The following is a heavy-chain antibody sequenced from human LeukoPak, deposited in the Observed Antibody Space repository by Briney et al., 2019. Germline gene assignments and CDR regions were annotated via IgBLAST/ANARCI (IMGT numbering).Heavy chain of an antibody. J-gene: IGHJ4*02. D-gene: IGHD2-21*02. CDR2: INPNSGGT. V-gene: IGHV1-2*06. Sequence: GASVKVSCKASGYTFTGYYMHWVRQAPGQGLEWMGRINPNSGGTNYAQKFQGRVTMTRDTSSSTAYMELSRLRSDDTAVYYCARLYCGGDCNFYYWGQGTLVTVSS. CDR3: ARLYCGGDCNFYY. CDR1: GYTFTGYY.